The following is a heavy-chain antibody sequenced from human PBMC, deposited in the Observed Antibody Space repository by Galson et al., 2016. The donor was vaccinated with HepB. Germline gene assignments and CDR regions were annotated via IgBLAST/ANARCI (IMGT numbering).Heavy chain of an antibody. Sequence: QSGAEVKKPGESPKISCQGSGYKFTRYWIGWVRQVPGKGLEWMGTIYPGDSDTRYSPSFQGQVTISVDKSISTAYLQWSSLKASDSAMYYCARHELHSNSWYMDSWGQGTLVTVSS. CDR3: ARHELHSNSWYMDS. CDR1: GYKFTRYW. D-gene: IGHD6-13*01. CDR2: IYPGDSDT. V-gene: IGHV5-51*01. J-gene: IGHJ4*02.